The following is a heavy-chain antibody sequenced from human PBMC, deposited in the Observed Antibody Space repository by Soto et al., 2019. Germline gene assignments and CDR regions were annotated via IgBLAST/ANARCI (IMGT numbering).Heavy chain of an antibody. Sequence: SGPTLVNPTQTLTLTCTFSGFSLSSIGVAVGWIRQPPGKALEWLALLYWNDDRRYSPSLKSRLTITKDTSKNQVVLTMTNMDPADTATYYCAHSASVPCCYYFDSWGQGTLVTVS. J-gene: IGHJ4*02. CDR1: GFSLSSIGVA. CDR2: LYWNDDR. V-gene: IGHV2-5*01. CDR3: AHSASVPCCYYFDS. D-gene: IGHD1-26*01.